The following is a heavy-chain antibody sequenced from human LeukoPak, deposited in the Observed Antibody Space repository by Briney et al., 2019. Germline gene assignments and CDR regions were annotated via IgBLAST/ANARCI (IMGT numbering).Heavy chain of an antibody. D-gene: IGHD5-18*01. V-gene: IGHV3-23*01. J-gene: IGHJ4*02. CDR1: GITLSNSA. CDR2: ISRSGDRT. CDR3: AKDIQGAN. Sequence: GGSLRLSCAASGITLSNSAMSWVRQAPGKGPEWISAISRSGDRTFYADSVKGRLTIPRDSSIDTLFLQMNSLRAEDTALYYCAKDIQGANWGQGTLVTVSS.